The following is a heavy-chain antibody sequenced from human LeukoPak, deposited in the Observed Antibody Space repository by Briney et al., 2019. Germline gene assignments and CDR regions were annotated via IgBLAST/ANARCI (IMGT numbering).Heavy chain of an antibody. D-gene: IGHD2-21*02. J-gene: IGHJ6*02. Sequence: GRFLRLSCAASGFTFSSYAMHWVRQAPGKGLEWVAVISYDGSNKYYADSVKGRFTISRDNSKNTLYLQMNSLRAEDTAVYYCARELEVVETYGMDVWGQGTTVTVSS. CDR3: ARELEVVETYGMDV. CDR1: GFTFSSYA. V-gene: IGHV3-30-3*01. CDR2: ISYDGSNK.